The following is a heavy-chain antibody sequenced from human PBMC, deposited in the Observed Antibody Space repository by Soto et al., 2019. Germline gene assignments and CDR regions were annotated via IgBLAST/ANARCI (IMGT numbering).Heavy chain of an antibody. CDR3: AKEYSSGWDYYGMDV. CDR2: ISYDGSNK. J-gene: IGHJ6*02. D-gene: IGHD6-19*01. V-gene: IGHV3-30*18. CDR1: GFTFSSYG. Sequence: QVQLVESGGGMVQPGRSLRLSCAASGFTFSSYGMHWVRQAPGKGLEWVAVISYDGSNKYYADSVKGRFTISRDNSKNTLYLQMNSLRAEDTAVYYCAKEYSSGWDYYGMDVWGQGTTVTVSS.